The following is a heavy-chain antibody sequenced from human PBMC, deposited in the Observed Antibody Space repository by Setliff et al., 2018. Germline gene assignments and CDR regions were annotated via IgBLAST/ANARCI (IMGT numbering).Heavy chain of an antibody. CDR2: SIPMYRTT. CDR3: ARERGDIVTTTSYYYYLDV. V-gene: IGHV1-69*05. CDR1: GGTFSRYA. J-gene: IGHJ6*03. D-gene: IGHD5-12*01. Sequence: VASVKVSCKASGGTFSRYAISWVRQAPGQGLEWMGGSIPMYRTTKYAQKFQGRVTITTDESTSTAYMELSSLRSEDTAVYYCARERGDIVTTTSYYYYLDVWGKGTTVTVSS.